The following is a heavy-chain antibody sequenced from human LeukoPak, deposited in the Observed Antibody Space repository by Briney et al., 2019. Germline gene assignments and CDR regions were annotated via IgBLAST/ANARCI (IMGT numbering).Heavy chain of an antibody. CDR3: ARGPDYDFWSGDRREDLGMDV. Sequence: ASVNVSCKASGYTFTSYYMHWVRQAPGQGLEWMGIINPSGGSTSYAQKFQGRVTMTRDTSTSTVYMELSSLRSEDTAVYYCARGPDYDFWSGDRREDLGMDVWGQGTTVTVSS. CDR2: INPSGGST. J-gene: IGHJ6*02. D-gene: IGHD3-3*01. V-gene: IGHV1-46*01. CDR1: GYTFTSYY.